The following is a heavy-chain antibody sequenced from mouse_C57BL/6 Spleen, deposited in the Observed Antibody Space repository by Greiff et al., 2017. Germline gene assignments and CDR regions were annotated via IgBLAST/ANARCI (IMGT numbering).Heavy chain of an antibody. Sequence: VQGVESGAELAKPGASVKLSCKASGYTFTSYWMHWVKQRPGQGLEWIGYINPSSGYTKYNQKFKDKATLTADKSSSTAYMQLSSLTYEDSAVYYCAREGLSNYRWFAYWGQGTLVTVSA. V-gene: IGHV1-7*01. CDR2: INPSSGYT. D-gene: IGHD2-5*01. CDR1: GYTFTSYW. J-gene: IGHJ3*01. CDR3: AREGLSNYRWFAY.